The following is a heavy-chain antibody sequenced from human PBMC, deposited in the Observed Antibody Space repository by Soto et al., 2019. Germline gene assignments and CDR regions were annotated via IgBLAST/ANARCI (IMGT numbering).Heavy chain of an antibody. CDR2: IWYDGSNK. J-gene: IGHJ1*01. D-gene: IGHD3-22*01. CDR3: ARESQYYYDN. CDR1: GFTFSSYG. V-gene: IGHV3-33*01. Sequence: QVQLVESGGGVVQPGRSLRLSCAASGFTFSSYGMHWFGRAPGKGLEWVAVIWYDGSNKYYADSVKGRFTISRDNSKNTLYLQMNSLRAEDTAVYYCARESQYYYDNWGQGTLVTVSS.